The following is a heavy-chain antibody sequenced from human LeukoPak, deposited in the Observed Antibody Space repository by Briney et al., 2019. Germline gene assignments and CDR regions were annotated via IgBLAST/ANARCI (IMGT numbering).Heavy chain of an antibody. CDR1: GFTFSSYW. V-gene: IGHV3-7*01. D-gene: IGHD5-18*01. Sequence: GGSLRLSCAASGFTFSSYWMSWVRQAPGNGLEWVANIKQDGSEKYYVDSVKGRFTISRDNAKNSLYLQMNSLRAEDTAVYYCASAYSYGDYFDYWGQGTLVTVSS. CDR2: IKQDGSEK. CDR3: ASAYSYGDYFDY. J-gene: IGHJ4*02.